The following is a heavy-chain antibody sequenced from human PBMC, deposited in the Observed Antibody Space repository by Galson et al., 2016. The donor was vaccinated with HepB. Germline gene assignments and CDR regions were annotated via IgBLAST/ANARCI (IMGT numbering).Heavy chain of an antibody. D-gene: IGHD3-10*01. Sequence: QAPGKGLVWVSRINTDGSSTSYADSMKGRFTISRDNAENTLYLQMNSLRAEDTAVYYCARGVPYYYSSGSYYLDYWGQGTLVTVSS. V-gene: IGHV3-74*01. J-gene: IGHJ4*02. CDR3: ARGVPYYYSSGSYYLDY. CDR2: INTDGSST.